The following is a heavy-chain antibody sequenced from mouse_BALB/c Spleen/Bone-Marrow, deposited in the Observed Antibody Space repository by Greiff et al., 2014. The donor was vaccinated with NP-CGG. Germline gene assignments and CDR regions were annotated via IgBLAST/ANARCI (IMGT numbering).Heavy chain of an antibody. J-gene: IGHJ3*01. CDR3: ARDYYGSSYIGY. V-gene: IGHV5-4*02. Sequence: EVMLVESGGGLVKPGGSLKLSCAASGFTFSNYYMYWVRQTPEKRLEWVATISDGGSYTYYPDSVKGRFTISRDNANNNLDLQMSSLKSEDTAMYYCARDYYGSSYIGYWGQGTLVTVST. CDR1: GFTFSNYY. D-gene: IGHD1-1*01. CDR2: ISDGGSYT.